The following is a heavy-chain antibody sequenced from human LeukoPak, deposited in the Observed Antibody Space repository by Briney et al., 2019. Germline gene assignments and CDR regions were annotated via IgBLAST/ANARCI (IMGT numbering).Heavy chain of an antibody. CDR1: GYTFTTYD. CDR3: ARGHGLVWLLTTLDF. Sequence: ASVKVSCKASGYTFTTYDINWVRQAPGQGLEWMGWMNPNTGNTGYAQRFQGRVTMTRDTSISTAYMEMSSLRSEDTAIYYCARGHGLVWLLTTLDFWGQGTLVTVSS. J-gene: IGHJ4*02. CDR2: MNPNTGNT. D-gene: IGHD3-3*01. V-gene: IGHV1-8*01.